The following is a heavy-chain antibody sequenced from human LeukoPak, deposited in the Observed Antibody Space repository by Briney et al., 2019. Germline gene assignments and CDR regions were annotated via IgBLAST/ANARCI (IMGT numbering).Heavy chain of an antibody. J-gene: IGHJ4*02. CDR3: ARDPYSSGWYDY. D-gene: IGHD6-19*01. CDR1: GYTFTSYY. Sequence: ASVKVSCKASGYTFTSYYMHWVRQAPGQGLEWMGWISAYNGNTNYAQKLQGRVTMTTDTSTSTAYMELRSLRSDDTAVYYCARDPYSSGWYDYWGQGTLVTVSS. CDR2: ISAYNGNT. V-gene: IGHV1-18*04.